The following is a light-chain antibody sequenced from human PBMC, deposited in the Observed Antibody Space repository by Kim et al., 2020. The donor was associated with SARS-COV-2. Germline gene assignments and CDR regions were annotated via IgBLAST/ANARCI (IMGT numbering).Light chain of an antibody. Sequence: ASVGDRVTISCRASQDINNYLAWYQHKPGKAPKLLIYSASVLQVGVPSRFSGSGSGTDFTLTISNLQPEDVATYYCQRYYSAPWTFGQATKVDIK. CDR3: QRYYSAPWT. CDR2: SAS. V-gene: IGKV1-27*01. J-gene: IGKJ1*01. CDR1: QDINNY.